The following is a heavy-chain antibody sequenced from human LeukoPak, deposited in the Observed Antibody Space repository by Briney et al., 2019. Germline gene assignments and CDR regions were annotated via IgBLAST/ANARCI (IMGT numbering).Heavy chain of an antibody. D-gene: IGHD3-10*01. CDR1: GGSISSSSYY. J-gene: IGHJ4*02. CDR3: ARDNLWFGELFSFDY. CDR2: IYYSGST. V-gene: IGHV4-39*02. Sequence: SETLSLTCTVSGGSISSSSYYWGWIRQPPGKGLEWIGSIYYSGSTYYNPSLKSRVTISVDTSKNQFSLKLSSVTAADTAVYYCARDNLWFGELFSFDYWGQGTLVTVSS.